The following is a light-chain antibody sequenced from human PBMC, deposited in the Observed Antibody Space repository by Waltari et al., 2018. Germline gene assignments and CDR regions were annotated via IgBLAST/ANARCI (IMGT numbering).Light chain of an antibody. V-gene: IGLV1-44*01. CDR1: TSSCRNRG. Sequence: QSVLTQPPSASGTPGQRATTPCSGSTSSCRNRGVTWYQHPPGPAPKVLIYSNDQRPSGVPDRFSGSKSGTSASLAISGLQSDDEADYYCAVWDDYLRGPVFGGGTKLTVL. CDR2: SND. CDR3: AVWDDYLRGPV. J-gene: IGLJ2*01.